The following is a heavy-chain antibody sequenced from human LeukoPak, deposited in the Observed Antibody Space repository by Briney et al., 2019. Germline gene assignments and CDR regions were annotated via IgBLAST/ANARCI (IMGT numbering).Heavy chain of an antibody. CDR2: ISSSGSTI. CDR1: GFTFCDYY. CDR3: ASQTVVPAAIQY. Sequence: GGSLRLSCAASGFTFCDYYMSWIRQAPGKGLEWVSYISSSGSTIYYADSVKGRFTISRDDAKNSLYLQMNSLRAEDTAVYYCASQTVVPAAIQYWGQGTLVAVSS. V-gene: IGHV3-11*04. D-gene: IGHD2-2*01. J-gene: IGHJ4*02.